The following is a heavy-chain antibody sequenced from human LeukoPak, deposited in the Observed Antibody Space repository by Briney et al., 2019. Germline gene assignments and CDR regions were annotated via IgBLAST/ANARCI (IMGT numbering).Heavy chain of an antibody. CDR2: TNSDGSST. D-gene: IGHD3-9*01. CDR1: GFTFSSYW. V-gene: IGHV3-74*01. CDR3: AKVNLRYFDWLTFDY. Sequence: GGSLRLSCAASGFTFSSYWMHWVRQAPAKGLVWVSRTNSDGSSTSYADSVKGRFTISRDNAKNTLYLQMNSLRAEDTAVYYCAKVNLRYFDWLTFDYWGQGTLVTVSS. J-gene: IGHJ4*02.